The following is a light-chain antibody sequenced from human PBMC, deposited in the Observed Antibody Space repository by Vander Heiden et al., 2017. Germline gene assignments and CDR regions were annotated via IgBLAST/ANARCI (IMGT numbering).Light chain of an antibody. Sequence: QSALTPPPSASESLGQSVTISCTGTSSDVGSYNYVSWYQQHPGKAPKLMIYEVSKRPSGVPDRFSGSKSGNTASLTVSGLQAEDEADYYCISYAGSNYYVFGTGTKVTVL. CDR3: ISYAGSNYYV. V-gene: IGLV2-8*01. J-gene: IGLJ1*01. CDR2: EVS. CDR1: SSDVGSYNY.